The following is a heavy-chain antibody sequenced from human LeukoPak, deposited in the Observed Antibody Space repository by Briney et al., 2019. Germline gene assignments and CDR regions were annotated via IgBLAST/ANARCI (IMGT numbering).Heavy chain of an antibody. CDR2: ISGSGGST. Sequence: PGGSLRLSCAASGFTFSSYAMSWVRQAPGKGLEWVSAISGSGGSTYYADSVKGRFTISRDNSKNMLYLQMNSLRAEDTAVYYCAKDHSYGGKMNMGLDGGRYFQHWGQGTLVTVSS. V-gene: IGHV3-23*01. D-gene: IGHD4-23*01. CDR3: AKDHSYGGKMNMGLDGGRYFQH. CDR1: GFTFSSYA. J-gene: IGHJ1*01.